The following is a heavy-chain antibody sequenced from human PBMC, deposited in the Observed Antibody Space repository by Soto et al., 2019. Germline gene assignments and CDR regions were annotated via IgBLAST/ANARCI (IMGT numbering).Heavy chain of an antibody. V-gene: IGHV1-69*08. CDR1: GETFASYN. Sequence: QVRLIQSGPQVRKTWSSVRVSCEPSGETFASYNIAWVRQAPGQGLEWMGKITPVFGSVRYSQSFQGRLTITADRSTGTSHMELSDLRLDDSAVYFCAREPLSIHADGLAPWGQGTLVTVSS. J-gene: IGHJ5*02. CDR3: AREPLSIHADGLAP. CDR2: ITPVFGSV.